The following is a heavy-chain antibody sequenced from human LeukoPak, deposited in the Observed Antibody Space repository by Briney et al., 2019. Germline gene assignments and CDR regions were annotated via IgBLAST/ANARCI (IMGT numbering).Heavy chain of an antibody. Sequence: GGSLRLSCAASGFTFSSSAMTWVRQAPGKGLEWVSDISGGGDITYYADSVKGRFTISRDNSKNTLYLQMNSLRAEDTAVYYCAFPRNYYGSGSLRYYYYGMDVWGQGTTVTVSS. CDR1: GFTFSSSA. D-gene: IGHD3-10*01. V-gene: IGHV3-23*01. CDR3: AFPRNYYGSGSLRYYYYGMDV. J-gene: IGHJ6*02. CDR2: ISGGGDIT.